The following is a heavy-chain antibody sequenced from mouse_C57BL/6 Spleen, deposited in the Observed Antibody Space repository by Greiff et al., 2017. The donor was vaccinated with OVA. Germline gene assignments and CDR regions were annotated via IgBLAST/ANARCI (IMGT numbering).Heavy chain of an antibody. D-gene: IGHD2-4*01. Sequence: QVQLKQPGAELVRPGSSVKLSCKASGYTFTSYWMHWVKQRPIQGLEWIGNIDPSDSETHYNQKFKDKATLTVDKSSSTAYMQLSSLTSEDSAVYYCARGVIYYDYDGCDYWGQGTTLTVSS. CDR2: IDPSDSET. J-gene: IGHJ2*01. V-gene: IGHV1-52*01. CDR3: ARGVIYYDYDGCDY. CDR1: GYTFTSYW.